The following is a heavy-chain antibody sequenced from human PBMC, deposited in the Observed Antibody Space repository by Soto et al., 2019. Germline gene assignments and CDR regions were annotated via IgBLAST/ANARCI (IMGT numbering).Heavy chain of an antibody. J-gene: IGHJ4*02. Sequence: ASVKVSCKASGGTFSSYAISWVRQAPGQGLEWMGGIIPIFGTANYAQKFQGRVTITADESTSTAYMELSSLRSEDTAVYYCAWPRGPQEPYYFDYWGQGTLVTVSS. CDR3: AWPRGPQEPYYFDY. CDR2: IIPIFGTA. CDR1: GGTFSSYA. V-gene: IGHV1-69*13. D-gene: IGHD1-26*01.